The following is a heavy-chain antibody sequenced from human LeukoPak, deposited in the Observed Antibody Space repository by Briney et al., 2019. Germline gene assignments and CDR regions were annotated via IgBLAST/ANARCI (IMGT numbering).Heavy chain of an antibody. D-gene: IGHD6-13*01. J-gene: IGHJ4*02. Sequence: GGSLRLSCAASGFTFSNYAMSWVRQAPGKGLEWVAGIWFDGTNKYYGGSVKGRFTISRDNSKNTLSLQVNSLRAEDTAVYYCAKDRSRSWYKNFDYWGQGTLVTVSS. CDR3: AKDRSRSWYKNFDY. CDR1: GFTFSNYA. V-gene: IGHV3-33*06. CDR2: IWFDGTNK.